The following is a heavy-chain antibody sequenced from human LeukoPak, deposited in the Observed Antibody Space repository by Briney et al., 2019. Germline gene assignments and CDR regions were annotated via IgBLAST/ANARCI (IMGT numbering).Heavy chain of an antibody. Sequence: SETLSLTCTVSGGSISSYFWFWIRQPPGKGLEWIGYIYTSGSTNYNPSLKSRVTISVDTSKNQFFLKLSSVTAADTAVYYCARRVAVTGHWYFDLWGRGTLVTVSP. CDR2: IYTSGST. D-gene: IGHD6-19*01. J-gene: IGHJ2*01. V-gene: IGHV4-4*09. CDR1: GGSISSYF. CDR3: ARRVAVTGHWYFDL.